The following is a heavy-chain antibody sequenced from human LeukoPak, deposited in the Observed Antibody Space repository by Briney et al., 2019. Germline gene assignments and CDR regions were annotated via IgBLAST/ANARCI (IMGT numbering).Heavy chain of an antibody. CDR2: ISGRGSST. J-gene: IGHJ4*02. CDR3: AKPPRGSGEDY. V-gene: IGHV3-23*01. Sequence: GGSLRLSCAASGFTFSNFAMSWVRQAPGKGLEYVSAISGRGSSTYYAGSVKGRFTISRDNSKNTLYLQMNSLRAEDTAVYYCAKPPRGSGEDYWGQGTLVTVSS. D-gene: IGHD3-10*01. CDR1: GFTFSNFA.